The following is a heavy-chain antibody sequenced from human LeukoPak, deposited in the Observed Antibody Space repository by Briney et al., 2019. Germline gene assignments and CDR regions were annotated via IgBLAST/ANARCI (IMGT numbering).Heavy chain of an antibody. Sequence: PGGSLRLSCAASGFTFSSHWMHWVRQAPGKGLVWVSHINGDGSETNYADSVRGRFTISRDNAKNTLYLQMNSLRVDDTAVYYCTREEGSTDHWGQGTLVTVSS. CDR3: TREEGSTDH. J-gene: IGHJ4*02. CDR2: INGDGSET. D-gene: IGHD5/OR15-5a*01. V-gene: IGHV3-74*01. CDR1: GFTFSSHW.